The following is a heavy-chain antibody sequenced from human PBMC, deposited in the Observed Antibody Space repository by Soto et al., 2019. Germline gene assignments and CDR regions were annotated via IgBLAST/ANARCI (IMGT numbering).Heavy chain of an antibody. CDR1: GFTFSSYG. Sequence: GGSLRLSCAASGFTFSSYGMHWVRQAPGKGLEWVAVISYDGSNKYYADSVKGRFTISRDNSKNTLYLQMNSLRAEDTAVYYCAKDLGYSYGGYYYYGMDVWGQGTPVTVSS. V-gene: IGHV3-30*18. CDR2: ISYDGSNK. J-gene: IGHJ6*02. D-gene: IGHD5-18*01. CDR3: AKDLGYSYGGYYYYGMDV.